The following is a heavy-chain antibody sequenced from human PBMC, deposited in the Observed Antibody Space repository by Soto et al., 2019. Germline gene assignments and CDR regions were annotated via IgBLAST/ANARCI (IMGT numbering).Heavy chain of an antibody. J-gene: IGHJ5*02. V-gene: IGHV4-34*01. D-gene: IGHD2-15*01. CDR2: INHSGST. Sequence: SETLSLTCAVYGGSFSGYYWSWIRQPPGKGLEWIGEINHSGSTNYNPSLKSRVTISVDTSKNQFSLKLSSVTAADTAVYYCARTYCSGGSCYGWFDPWGQGTLGTVSS. CDR1: GGSFSGYY. CDR3: ARTYCSGGSCYGWFDP.